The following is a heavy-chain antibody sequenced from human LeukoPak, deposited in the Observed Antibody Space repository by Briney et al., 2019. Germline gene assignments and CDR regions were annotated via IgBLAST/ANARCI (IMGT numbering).Heavy chain of an antibody. J-gene: IGHJ5*02. CDR3: ARGREAAAGNNWFDP. CDR2: IYTSGTT. Sequence: SQTLSLTCTVSGGSVRRGNYYWTWLRQPAGSGLEWIGRIYTSGTTDYNPSLKSRVTMSVDTSKNQFSLKLSSVTAADTAVYYCARGREAAAGNNWFDPWGQGTLVTVSS. CDR1: GGSVRRGNYY. D-gene: IGHD6-13*01. V-gene: IGHV4-61*02.